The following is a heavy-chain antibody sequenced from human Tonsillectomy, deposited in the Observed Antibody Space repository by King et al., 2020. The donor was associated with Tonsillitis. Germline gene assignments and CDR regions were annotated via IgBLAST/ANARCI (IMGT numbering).Heavy chain of an antibody. Sequence: VQLVESGGGVVQPGRSLRLSCAASGFTFSSYGMHWVRQAPGKGLEWVAVISHDGSNKYYADSVKGRFTISRDNSKNTLYLQKNSVRAEDTAVYYCAKGKMVMGYGMDVWGQGTTVTVSS. D-gene: IGHD3-22*01. CDR2: ISHDGSNK. J-gene: IGHJ6*02. CDR1: GFTFSSYG. CDR3: AKGKMVMGYGMDV. V-gene: IGHV3-30*18.